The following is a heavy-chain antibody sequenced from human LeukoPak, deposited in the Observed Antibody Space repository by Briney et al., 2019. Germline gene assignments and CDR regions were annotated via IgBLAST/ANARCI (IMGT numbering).Heavy chain of an antibody. CDR3: ARTLRFLEWDYPDY. J-gene: IGHJ4*02. Sequence: GGSLRLSCAASGFTFSSYGMHWVRQAPGKGLEWVAVISYDGSNKYYADSVKGRFTISRDNSKNTLYLQMNSLRAEDTAVYYCARTLRFLEWDYPDYWGQGTLVTVSS. D-gene: IGHD3-3*01. CDR2: ISYDGSNK. CDR1: GFTFSSYG. V-gene: IGHV3-30*03.